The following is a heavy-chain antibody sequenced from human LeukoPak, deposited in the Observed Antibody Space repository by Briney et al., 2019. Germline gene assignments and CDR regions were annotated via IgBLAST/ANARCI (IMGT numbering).Heavy chain of an antibody. J-gene: IGHJ3*02. CDR1: GGSISSYY. Sequence: SETLSLTCTVSGGSISSYYWGWIRQPPGKGLEWIGYIYYSGSTNYNPSLKSRVTISVDTSKNQFSLKLSSVTAADTAVYYCAGATIGIDAFDIWGQGTMVTVSS. CDR3: AGATIGIDAFDI. CDR2: IYYSGST. V-gene: IGHV4-59*01. D-gene: IGHD5-24*01.